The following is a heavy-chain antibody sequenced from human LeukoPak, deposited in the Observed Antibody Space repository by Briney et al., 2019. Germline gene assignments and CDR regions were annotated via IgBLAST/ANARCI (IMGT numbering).Heavy chain of an antibody. D-gene: IGHD6-6*01. CDR3: AGSLYSSSSPYFNY. Sequence: GRSLRLSCAASGFTFSSYGMHWVRQAPGKGLEWVAVIWYDGTNKDYADSVKGRFTIPRDNSKNTLYLQMNTLRAEDTAVYYCAGSLYSSSSPYFNYWGQGTLVTVSS. CDR2: IWYDGTNK. V-gene: IGHV3-33*01. CDR1: GFTFSSYG. J-gene: IGHJ4*02.